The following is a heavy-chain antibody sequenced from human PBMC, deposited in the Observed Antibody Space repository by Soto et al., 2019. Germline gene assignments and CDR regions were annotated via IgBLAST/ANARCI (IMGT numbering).Heavy chain of an antibody. CDR1: GGSVSSGSYY. V-gene: IGHV4-61*01. CDR3: ARASTTVTTLDY. J-gene: IGHJ4*02. Sequence: PSETLSLTCTVSGGSVSSGSYYWSWIRQPPGKGLEWIGYIYHSGSTYYNPSLKSRVTISVDRSKNQFSLKLSSVTAADTAVYYCARASTTVTTLDYWGQGTLVTVSS. D-gene: IGHD4-17*01. CDR2: IYHSGST.